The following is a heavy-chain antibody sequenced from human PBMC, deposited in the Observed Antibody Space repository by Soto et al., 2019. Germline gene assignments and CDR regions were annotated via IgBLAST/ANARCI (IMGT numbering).Heavy chain of an antibody. D-gene: IGHD3-16*01. CDR1: GFTFSNYG. Sequence: LRLSCVASGFTFSNYGMHWVRQAPGKGLEWVAGIWYDGSNKFYADSVKGRFTISRDTSKNTLYLQMNSLRVDDTAVYYCARDLSGPLDYWGQGTLVTVSS. V-gene: IGHV3-33*01. CDR3: ARDLSGPLDY. CDR2: IWYDGSNK. J-gene: IGHJ4*02.